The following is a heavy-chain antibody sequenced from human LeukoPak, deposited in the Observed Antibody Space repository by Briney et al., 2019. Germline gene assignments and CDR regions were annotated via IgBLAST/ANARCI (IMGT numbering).Heavy chain of an antibody. V-gene: IGHV3-30-3*01. CDR1: GFTFSAYA. D-gene: IGHD3-9*01. Sequence: PGGSLRLSCAASGFTFSAYAMHWVRQAPGKGLEWVAVVSFDGNNKYYADSVNGRFTISRDNSKKTLYLQMNSLRAEDTAVYYCATRGGDELRYFDWLVHYWGQGTLVTVSS. CDR2: VSFDGNNK. CDR3: ATRGGDELRYFDWLVHY. J-gene: IGHJ4*02.